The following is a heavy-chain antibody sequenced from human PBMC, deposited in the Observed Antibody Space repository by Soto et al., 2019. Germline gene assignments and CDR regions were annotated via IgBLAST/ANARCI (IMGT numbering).Heavy chain of an antibody. J-gene: IGHJ4*02. D-gene: IGHD6-19*01. Sequence: EVQLLESGGGLVQPGGSLTLSCAASGFTFSSFVMNWVRQAPGKGLEWVSSISASGDSTYYADSVKDRFTISRDNSKNTLYVQMNSLRVEDTAVYYCTGTVAAGYWGQGALVTVSS. CDR1: GFTFSSFV. CDR3: TGTVAAGY. CDR2: ISASGDST. V-gene: IGHV3-23*01.